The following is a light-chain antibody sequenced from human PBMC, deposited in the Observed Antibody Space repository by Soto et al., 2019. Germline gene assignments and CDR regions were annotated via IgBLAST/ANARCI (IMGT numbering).Light chain of an antibody. CDR1: QSISSY. CDR2: AAS. J-gene: IGKJ5*01. V-gene: IGKV1-39*01. CDR3: QQSYSTPIT. Sequence: DIQMTQSPSSLSASVGGRLTSTCRASQSISSYLNWYQQKPGKAPKLRIDAASSLQSGVPSRVSGSGAGTDCTLTISSLQPEDFATYYCQQSYSTPITFGQGTRLEIK.